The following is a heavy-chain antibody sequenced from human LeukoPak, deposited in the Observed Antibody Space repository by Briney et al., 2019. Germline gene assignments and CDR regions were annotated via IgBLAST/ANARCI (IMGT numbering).Heavy chain of an antibody. CDR1: GGSINSFY. J-gene: IGHJ5*02. Sequence: SETLSLTCTVSGGSINSFYWSWIRQPPGGGLEWIGYIYYSGSTNYNPPLKSRVTILVDTSKNQFSLELSSVTAADTAVYYCARVGVPDALGLNWFDPWGQGTLVTVSS. CDR2: IYYSGST. V-gene: IGHV4-59*01. CDR3: ARVGVPDALGLNWFDP. D-gene: IGHD2-2*01.